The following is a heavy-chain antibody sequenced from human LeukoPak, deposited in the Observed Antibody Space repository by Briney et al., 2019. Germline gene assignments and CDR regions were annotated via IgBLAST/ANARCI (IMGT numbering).Heavy chain of an antibody. Sequence: SETLSLTCTVSGGSISSYYWSWLRQPPGKGLEWIGYIYYSGSTNYNPSLKSRVTISVDTSKNQFSLKLSSVTAADTAVYYCARGGLWFGELSHFDYWGQGTLVTVSS. CDR1: GGSISSYY. V-gene: IGHV4-59*01. J-gene: IGHJ4*02. D-gene: IGHD3-10*01. CDR2: IYYSGST. CDR3: ARGGLWFGELSHFDY.